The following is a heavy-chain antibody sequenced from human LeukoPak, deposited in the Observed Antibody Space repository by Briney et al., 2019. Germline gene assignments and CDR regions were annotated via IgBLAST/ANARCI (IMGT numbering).Heavy chain of an antibody. Sequence: ASVKVSCKASGYTFTGPYMHWVRQAPGQGLEWMGWINPNSGGTNYAQNFQGRVTMTRDTSFSTAYMEVSRLRSDDTAVYYCATINDAFDIWGQGTMVTVSS. CDR2: INPNSGGT. V-gene: IGHV1-2*02. CDR1: GYTFTGPY. CDR3: ATINDAFDI. D-gene: IGHD5-12*01. J-gene: IGHJ3*02.